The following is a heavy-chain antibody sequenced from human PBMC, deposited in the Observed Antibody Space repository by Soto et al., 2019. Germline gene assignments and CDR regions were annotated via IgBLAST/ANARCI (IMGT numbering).Heavy chain of an antibody. D-gene: IGHD3-10*01. V-gene: IGHV1-3*01. Sequence: QVQLVQSGAEVKKPGASVKVSCKASGYTFTSYAMHWVRQAPGQRLEWMGWINAGNGNSKYSQKFQGRVTITRDTAASTADMELSSLRSEDTAVYYCARDLPDYGSGIYSFDYWGQGTLVTVSS. CDR1: GYTFTSYA. CDR2: INAGNGNS. J-gene: IGHJ4*02. CDR3: ARDLPDYGSGIYSFDY.